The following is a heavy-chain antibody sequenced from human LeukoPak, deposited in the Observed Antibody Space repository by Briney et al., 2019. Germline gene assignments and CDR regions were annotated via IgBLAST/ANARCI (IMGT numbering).Heavy chain of an antibody. J-gene: IGHJ3*02. V-gene: IGHV4-61*02. CDR1: GGSISSGSYY. CDR3: ARCGGDLRDAFDI. Sequence: PSQTLSLTCTVSGGSISSGSYYWSWIRQPAGKGLEWIGRIYTSGSTNYNPSLKSRVTISVDTSKNQFSLKLSSVTAADTAVYYCARCGGDLRDAFDIWGQGTMVTVSS. D-gene: IGHD2-21*02. CDR2: IYTSGST.